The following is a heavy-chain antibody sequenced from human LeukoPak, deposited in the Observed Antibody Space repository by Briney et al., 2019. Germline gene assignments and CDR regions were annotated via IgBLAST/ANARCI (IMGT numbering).Heavy chain of an antibody. V-gene: IGHV4-39*01. CDR1: GGSISSSSYY. CDR3: ARQPGRGYCSSTRCDDY. J-gene: IGHJ4*02. CDR2: IYYSGST. D-gene: IGHD2-2*01. Sequence: AETLSLTCTVSGGSISSSSYYWGWIRQPPGKGLEWIGSIYYSGSTYYNPSLNSRVTISVDTSKNQFSLKLSSVTAADTAVYYCARQPGRGYCSSTRCDDYWGQGTLVTVSS.